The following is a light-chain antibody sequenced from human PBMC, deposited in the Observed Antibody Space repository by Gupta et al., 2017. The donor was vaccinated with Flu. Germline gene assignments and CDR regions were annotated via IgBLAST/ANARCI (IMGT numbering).Light chain of an antibody. CDR1: SGSVSTSYY. V-gene: IGLV8-61*01. J-gene: IGLJ3*02. CDR2: STN. CDR3: VLDMGSGFWV. Sequence: QTVVTQEPSFSVSPGGTVTLTCGLSSGSVSTSYYPSWYQQTPGQAPRTLIYSTNTRSSGVPDRFSGSIRGNKAALTITGAQADDESDYYCVLDMGSGFWVFGGGTKLTVL.